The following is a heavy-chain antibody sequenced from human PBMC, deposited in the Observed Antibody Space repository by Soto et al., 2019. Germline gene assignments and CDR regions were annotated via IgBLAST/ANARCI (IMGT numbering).Heavy chain of an antibody. CDR1: GFTFSSYA. J-gene: IGHJ4*02. CDR3: ARDRSRHLDY. D-gene: IGHD6-6*01. V-gene: IGHV3-30-3*01. CDR2: ISYDGSNK. Sequence: PGGSLRLSCAASGFTFSSYAMHWVRQAPGKGLEWVAVISYDGSNKYYADSVKGRFTISRDNSKNTLYLQMNSLRAEDTAVYYCARDRSRHLDYWGQGTLVTVSS.